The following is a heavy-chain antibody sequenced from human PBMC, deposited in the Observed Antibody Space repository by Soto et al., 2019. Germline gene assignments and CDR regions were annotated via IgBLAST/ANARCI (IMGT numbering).Heavy chain of an antibody. J-gene: IGHJ3*02. Sequence: QVRLHESGQGLVKPSETLSLPCTVSTDSFTDYYWIWIRQPPGKGLEWIGSIYHPGNPNHNPSLASRVSISVDTSKIQFSLSLSSVTAADTAVYYWARVVGIHYSFHIWGQGTLVTVSS. CDR2: IYHPGNP. V-gene: IGHV4-59*13. D-gene: IGHD5-18*01. CDR1: TDSFTDYY. CDR3: ARVVGIHYSFHI.